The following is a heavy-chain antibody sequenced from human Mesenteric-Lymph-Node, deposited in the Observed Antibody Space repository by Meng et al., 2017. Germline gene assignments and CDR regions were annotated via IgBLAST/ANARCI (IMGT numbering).Heavy chain of an antibody. D-gene: IGHD3-16*01. CDR3: ARVKGYDYVWGSYTYYFDY. J-gene: IGHJ4*02. CDR1: GFTFSSYS. Sequence: GGSLRLSCAASGFTFSSYSMNWVRQAPGKGLEWVSSISSSSSYIYYADSVKGRFTISRDNAKNSLYLQMNSLRAEDTAVYYCARVKGYDYVWGSYTYYFDYWGQGTLVTVSS. CDR2: ISSSSSYI. V-gene: IGHV3-21*01.